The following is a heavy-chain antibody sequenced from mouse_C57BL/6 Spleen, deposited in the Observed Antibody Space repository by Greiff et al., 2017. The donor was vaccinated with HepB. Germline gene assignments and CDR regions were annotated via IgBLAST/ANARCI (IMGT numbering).Heavy chain of an antibody. CDR1: GYAFSSYW. D-gene: IGHD2-5*01. Sequence: VQLQQSGAELVKPGASVKISCKASGYAFSSYWMNWVKQRPGKGLEWIGQIYPGDGDTNYNGKFKGKATLTADKSSSTAYMQLSSLTSEDSAVYFCARNPYYSNYGFAYWGQGTLVTVSA. V-gene: IGHV1-80*01. CDR3: ARNPYYSNYGFAY. J-gene: IGHJ3*01. CDR2: IYPGDGDT.